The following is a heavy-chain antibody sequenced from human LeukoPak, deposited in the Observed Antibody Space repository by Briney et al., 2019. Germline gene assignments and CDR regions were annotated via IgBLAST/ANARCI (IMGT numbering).Heavy chain of an antibody. J-gene: IGHJ4*02. D-gene: IGHD3-22*01. Sequence: PRGSLRLSCAASGFTFSSYWMSWVRQAPGKGLEWVAVISTDGSDKYYTDFVKGRFTISRDNSKNTLYLQMNSLTAEDTALYYCAKVQYYDSSGYLDYWGQGTLVTVSS. CDR3: AKVQYYDSSGYLDY. CDR2: ISTDGSDK. V-gene: IGHV3-30*18. CDR1: GFTFSSYW.